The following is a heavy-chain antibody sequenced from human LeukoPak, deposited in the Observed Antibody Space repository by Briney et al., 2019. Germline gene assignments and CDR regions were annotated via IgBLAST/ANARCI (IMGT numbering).Heavy chain of an antibody. J-gene: IGHJ4*02. Sequence: GRSLRLSCAASGFTFSSYAMHWVRQAPGKGLEWVAVISYDGSNKYYADSVKGRFTISSDSSKNTLYLQMNSLRAEDTAVYYCASYDILTGYPGYWGQGTLVTVSS. V-gene: IGHV3-30-3*01. CDR3: ASYDILTGYPGY. CDR2: ISYDGSNK. D-gene: IGHD3-9*01. CDR1: GFTFSSYA.